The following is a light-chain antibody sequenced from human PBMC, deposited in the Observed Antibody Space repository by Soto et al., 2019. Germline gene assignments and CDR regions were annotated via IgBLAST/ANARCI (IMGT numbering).Light chain of an antibody. CDR3: SSYTSRRATFYV. CDR2: EVS. Sequence: QSALTQPASVSGSPGQSITISCTGTSSDVGGYNYVSWYQQHLGKAPKLMIYEVSNRPSGVSNRFSGSKSGNTASLTISGLKAEDEADYYCSSYTSRRATFYVLGTGTKLTVL. CDR1: SSDVGGYNY. J-gene: IGLJ1*01. V-gene: IGLV2-14*01.